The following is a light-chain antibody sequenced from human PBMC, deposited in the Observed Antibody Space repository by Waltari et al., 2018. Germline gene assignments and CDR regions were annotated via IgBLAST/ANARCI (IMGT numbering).Light chain of an antibody. CDR2: HDT. V-gene: IGLV3-1*01. CDR1: NLGAQY. CDR3: QAWDSSTVV. J-gene: IGLJ2*01. Sequence: SYDLTQPPSVSVSPGQTASISCSGDNLGAQYAYWYQQKPGQSPVLVIYHDTQGPSGIPERFSGSNSGNTATLTISGTQAMDEADYYCQAWDSSTVVFGGGTKLTVL.